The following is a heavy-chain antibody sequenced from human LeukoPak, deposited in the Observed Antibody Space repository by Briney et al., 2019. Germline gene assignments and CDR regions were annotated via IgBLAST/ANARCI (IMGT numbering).Heavy chain of an antibody. CDR3: ARLYCSGATCYANLDY. CDR1: GFTVSSYY. Sequence: PGGSLRLSCAASGFTVSSYYMYWVRQAPGKGLEWVSFIYSGGSTHYADSVKGRFTISRDNSKNTLYLQMNSLRAEDTAVYYCARLYCSGATCYANLDYWGQGTLVAVSS. CDR2: IYSGGST. J-gene: IGHJ4*02. D-gene: IGHD2-15*01. V-gene: IGHV3-66*01.